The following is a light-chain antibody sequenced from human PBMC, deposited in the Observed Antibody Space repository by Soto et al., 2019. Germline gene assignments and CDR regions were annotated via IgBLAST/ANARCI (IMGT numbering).Light chain of an antibody. CDR2: SAS. CDR1: QIFSSCS. J-gene: IGKJ1*01. Sequence: MVLTQSPGTLSLSPGESATLSCRARQIFSSCSLAWYQQKPGQAPRLLIYSASSRATGIPDRFSGSGSGTYFTLNISRLETEDFTVYYCQQYGISSRTFGQGTKVEI. V-gene: IGKV3-20*01. CDR3: QQYGISSRT.